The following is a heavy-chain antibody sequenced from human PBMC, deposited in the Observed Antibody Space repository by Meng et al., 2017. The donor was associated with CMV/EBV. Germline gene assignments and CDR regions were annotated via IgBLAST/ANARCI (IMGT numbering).Heavy chain of an antibody. CDR1: GFTFSSYS. CDR2: ISSSSSYI. J-gene: IGHJ6*02. V-gene: IGHV3-21*01. CDR3: ARVCNTSPYYDFWSGYFSADVYGMDV. D-gene: IGHD3-3*01. Sequence: GGPLRLSCAASGFTFSSYSMNWVRQAPGKGLEWVSSISSSSSYIYYADSVKGRFTISRDNAKNSLYLQMNSPRAEDTAVYYCARVCNTSPYYDFWSGYFSADVYGMDVWGQGTTVTVSS.